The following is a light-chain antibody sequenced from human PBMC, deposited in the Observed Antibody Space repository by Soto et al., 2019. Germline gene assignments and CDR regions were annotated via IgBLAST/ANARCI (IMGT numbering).Light chain of an antibody. V-gene: IGLV2-14*03. J-gene: IGLJ1*01. CDR1: SRDVGAYDY. Sequence: QSVLTQPASVSGSPGQSIAISCTGTSRDVGAYDYVSWYQQHPDKAPKLMIYEASNRPSGVSNRFSGSKSVNTATLTISGLQAEDEADYYCSSYTSSSTRVFGTGTKVTVL. CDR3: SSYTSSSTRV. CDR2: EAS.